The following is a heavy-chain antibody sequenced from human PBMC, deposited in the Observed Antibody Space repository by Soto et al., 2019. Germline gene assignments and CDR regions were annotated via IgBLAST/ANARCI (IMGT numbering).Heavy chain of an antibody. CDR3: ARGGLVGPFDY. CDR2: INHSGST. Sequence: WETLSLTCAVYGGSFSGYYWSWIRQPPGKGLEWIGEINHSGSTNYNPSLKSRVTISVDTSKNQFSLKLSSVTAADTAVYYCARGGLVGPFDYWGQGTLVTVSS. D-gene: IGHD6-19*01. CDR1: GGSFSGYY. V-gene: IGHV4-34*01. J-gene: IGHJ4*02.